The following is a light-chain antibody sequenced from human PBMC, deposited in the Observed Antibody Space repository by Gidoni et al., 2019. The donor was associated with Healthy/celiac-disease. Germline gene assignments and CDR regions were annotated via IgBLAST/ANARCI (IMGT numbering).Light chain of an antibody. CDR1: QGISSY. CDR3: QQYYSYPWT. J-gene: IGKJ1*01. V-gene: IGKV1-8*01. Sequence: AIRMTQSPSSFSASPGDRVTITCRASQGISSYLAWYQQKPGKAPKLLIYAASTLQSGVPSRFSGSGSGTDFTLTISCLQSEDVATYYCQQYYSYPWTFGQGTKVEIK. CDR2: AAS.